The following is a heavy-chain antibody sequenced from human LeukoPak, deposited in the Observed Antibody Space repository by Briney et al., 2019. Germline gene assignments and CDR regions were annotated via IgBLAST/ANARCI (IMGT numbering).Heavy chain of an antibody. D-gene: IGHD2-21*01. CDR2: IYHSGSP. V-gene: IGHV4-38-2*02. CDR3: ARGAIEFEGYFDY. CDR1: GYSISSGYY. Sequence: SETLSLTCTVSGYSISSGYYWGWIRQPPGKGLEWIGGIYHSGSPYYSPSLRARVTISVDTSKNQFSLKLTSVTAADTAVYYCARGAIEFEGYFDYWGQGTLVTVSS. J-gene: IGHJ4*02.